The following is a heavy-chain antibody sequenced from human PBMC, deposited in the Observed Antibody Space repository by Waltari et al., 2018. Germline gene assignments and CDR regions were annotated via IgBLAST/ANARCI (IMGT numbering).Heavy chain of an antibody. CDR2: ISWKSGWI. CDR3: TKDVTAAGSAQFDY. D-gene: IGHD6-13*01. CDR1: GFTFDDYD. J-gene: IGHJ4*02. V-gene: IGHV3-9*03. Sequence: EVQVVESGGGLVQPGRALRVYCAASGFTFDDYDMHWFRQGPGKGLEWIAVISWKSGWIGYADSVKGRFTISRDNANNSLHLQMNSLRAEDMALYYCTKDVTAAGSAQFDYWGQGTLVSVSS.